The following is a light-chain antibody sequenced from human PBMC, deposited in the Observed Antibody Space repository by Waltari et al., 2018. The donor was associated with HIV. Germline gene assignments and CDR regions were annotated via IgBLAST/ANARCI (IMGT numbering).Light chain of an antibody. CDR1: SPNVGTKT. CDR2: TND. CDR3: AAWDASLNAPV. Sequence: QSVLTQSPSTSGTPGQRVTISCSGSSPNVGTKTVNWYQQVPGTAPKLLINTNDQRPSGVPDRFSASKSGASAALAISGLRSEDEADYYCAAWDASLNAPVFGGGTKLTVL. V-gene: IGLV1-44*01. J-gene: IGLJ2*01.